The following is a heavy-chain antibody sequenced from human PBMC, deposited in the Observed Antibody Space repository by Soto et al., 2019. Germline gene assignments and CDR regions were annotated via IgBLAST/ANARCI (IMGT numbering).Heavy chain of an antibody. J-gene: IGHJ3*02. CDR3: AGVRGVTTSHDGAFDI. Sequence: GGSLRLSCAASGFTFSSYAMSWVRQAPGKGLEWVSAISGSGGSTYYADSVKGRFTISRDNSKNTLYLQMNSLRAEDTAVYYCAGVRGVTTSHDGAFDIWGQGTMVTVSS. V-gene: IGHV3-23*01. CDR1: GFTFSSYA. CDR2: ISGSGGST. D-gene: IGHD4-17*01.